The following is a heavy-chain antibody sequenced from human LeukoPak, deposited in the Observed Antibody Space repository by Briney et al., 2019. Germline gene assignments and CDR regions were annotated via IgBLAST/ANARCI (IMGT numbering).Heavy chain of an antibody. J-gene: IGHJ6*02. CDR1: GGSLSSYY. CDR2: IYYSGST. CDR3: ARHEELLWFGELLSSRYGMDV. Sequence: SETLSLTCTVSGGSLSSYYWSWIRQPPGKGLEWIGYIYYSGSTNYNPSLKSRVTISVDTSKNQFSLKLSSVTAADTAVYYCARHEELLWFGELLSSRYGMDVWGQGTTVTVSS. V-gene: IGHV4-59*08. D-gene: IGHD3-10*01.